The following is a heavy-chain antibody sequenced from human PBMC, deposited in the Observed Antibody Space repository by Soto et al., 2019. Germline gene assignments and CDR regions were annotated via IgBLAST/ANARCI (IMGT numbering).Heavy chain of an antibody. V-gene: IGHV4-59*01. CDR3: ARVSSGSSLYYFDY. CDR2: MYPGGNT. CDR1: GGSISGYY. Sequence: ETLSLTCTVSGGSISGYYWSWIRQPPGKGLEWIGYMYPGGNTNYNPSLKSRVTLSVDTSKNQFSLKVSSVTAADTAVYYCARVSSGSSLYYFDYWGQGTLVTVSS. D-gene: IGHD1-26*01. J-gene: IGHJ4*02.